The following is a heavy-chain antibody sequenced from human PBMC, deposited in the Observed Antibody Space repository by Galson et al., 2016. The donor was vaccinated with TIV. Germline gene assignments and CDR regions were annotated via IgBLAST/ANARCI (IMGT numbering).Heavy chain of an antibody. J-gene: IGHJ4*02. CDR3: AREVDSSYGYVDSYFES. Sequence: SETLSLTCDVSGYSIKSGYYWGWIRQPPGKGLQWIGSIYESGTTYSNPSLKRRLTLSVDTSKNQFSLKLTSVTAADTAVYYCAREVDSSYGYVDSYFESWGRGSLVTVSS. D-gene: IGHD5-18*01. CDR2: IYESGTT. CDR1: GYSIKSGYY. V-gene: IGHV4-38-2*02.